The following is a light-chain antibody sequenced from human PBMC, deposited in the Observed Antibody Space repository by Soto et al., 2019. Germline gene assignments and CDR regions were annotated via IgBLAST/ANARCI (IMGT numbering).Light chain of an antibody. CDR1: QNIGTF. J-gene: IGKJ1*01. CDR2: GAS. Sequence: DIQMTQSPSSLSASVGDRVTITCRASQNIGTFLNWYQQKSGKAPDLLISGASILLSGVPSRFSGSGSGTSFTLTISDLQPEDFATYHCQQVYNAPRTFGPGTKVEV. V-gene: IGKV1-39*01. CDR3: QQVYNAPRT.